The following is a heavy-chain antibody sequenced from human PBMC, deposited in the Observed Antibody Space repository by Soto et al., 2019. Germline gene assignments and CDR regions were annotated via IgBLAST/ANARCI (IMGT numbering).Heavy chain of an antibody. D-gene: IGHD3-16*02. CDR3: ASHDYIWVTYRGTDY. Sequence: QLQLQESGPGLVKPSETLSLTCTVSGGSISSRSYYWGWIRQPPGKGLEWIGSIYYSGSTYYNPSLKSRVTISVDTSKNQFSLKLSSVTAADTAVYYCASHDYIWVTYRGTDYWGQGTLVTVSS. CDR1: GGSISSRSYY. V-gene: IGHV4-39*01. J-gene: IGHJ4*02. CDR2: IYYSGST.